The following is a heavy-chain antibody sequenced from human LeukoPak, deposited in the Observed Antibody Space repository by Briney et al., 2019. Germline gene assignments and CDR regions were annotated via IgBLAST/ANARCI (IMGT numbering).Heavy chain of an antibody. CDR2: IYTSGST. CDR1: GGSISSGSYY. J-gene: IGHJ4*02. D-gene: IGHD2-2*01. Sequence: SETLSFTCTVSGGSISSGSYYWSWIRQPAGKGLEWIGRIYTSGSTNYNPSLKSRVTISVDTSKNQFSLKLSSVTAADTAVYYCARGGCSSTSCYPAYYFDYWGQGTLVTVSS. CDR3: ARGGCSSTSCYPAYYFDY. V-gene: IGHV4-61*02.